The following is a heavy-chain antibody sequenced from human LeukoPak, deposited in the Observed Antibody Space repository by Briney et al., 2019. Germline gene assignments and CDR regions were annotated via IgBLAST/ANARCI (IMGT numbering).Heavy chain of an antibody. CDR1: GGSISSYY. CDR2: IYTSGST. CDR3: ARDFRYCSGGSCYSEGKFDY. D-gene: IGHD2-15*01. J-gene: IGHJ4*02. V-gene: IGHV4-4*07. Sequence: PSETLSLTCTVSGGSISSYYWSWIRQPAGKGLEWIGRIYTSGSTNYNPSLKSRVTISVDTSKNQFSLKLSSVTAADTAVYYCARDFRYCSGGSCYSEGKFDYWGQGTLVTVSS.